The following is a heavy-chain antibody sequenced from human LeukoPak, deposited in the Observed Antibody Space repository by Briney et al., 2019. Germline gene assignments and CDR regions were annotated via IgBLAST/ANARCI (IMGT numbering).Heavy chain of an antibody. J-gene: IGHJ3*02. Sequence: PSETLSLTCNVSGGSISTTTNSWGWAWIRQPPGKGLEWIGSIYYSGTTYYNPSLKSRVTISVDTSKNQFSLKLSSVTATDTAVYYCARRTTGTHADALDIWGQGTKVTVSS. CDR3: ARRTTGTHADALDI. CDR2: IYYSGTT. CDR1: GGSISTTTNS. D-gene: IGHD1-1*01. V-gene: IGHV4-39*01.